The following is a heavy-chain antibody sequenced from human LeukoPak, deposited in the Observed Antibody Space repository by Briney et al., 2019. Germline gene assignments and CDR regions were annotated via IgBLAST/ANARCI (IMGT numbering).Heavy chain of an antibody. CDR3: ARDPPRYFDWSKNHREVGY. D-gene: IGHD3-9*01. CDR2: IRSDGSIK. V-gene: IGHV3-30*02. Sequence: GGSLRLSCAASAFTFSNFDMHWVRQAPGKGLEWVGFIRSDGSIKYYGDSVKGRFTISRDNSKNTLYLQMNSLRAEDTAVYYCARDPPRYFDWSKNHREVGYWGQGTLVTVSS. CDR1: AFTFSNFD. J-gene: IGHJ4*02.